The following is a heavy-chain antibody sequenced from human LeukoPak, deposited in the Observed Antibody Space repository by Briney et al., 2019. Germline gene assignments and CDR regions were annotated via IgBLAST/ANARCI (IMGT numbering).Heavy chain of an antibody. Sequence: GSLRLSCAASGFTFSSYAMSWVHQAPGKGLEWIGNIYYSGSTYYDPSLKSRVTISVDTSKNQFSLNLSSVTAADTAVYFCASHLLRFSGGCLDYWGQGALVTVSS. CDR1: GFTFSSYA. D-gene: IGHD3-3*01. CDR3: ASHLLRFSGGCLDY. CDR2: IYYSGST. V-gene: IGHV4-39*01. J-gene: IGHJ4*02.